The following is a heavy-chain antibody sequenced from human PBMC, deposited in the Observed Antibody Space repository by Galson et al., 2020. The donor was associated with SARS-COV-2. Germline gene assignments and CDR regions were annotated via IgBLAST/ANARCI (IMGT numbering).Heavy chain of an antibody. J-gene: IGHJ4*02. CDR3: AKGCWYYYDSSGYCSFDY. D-gene: IGHD3-22*01. V-gene: IGHV3-30*18. CDR1: GFTFSSYG. CDR2: ISYDGSNK. Sequence: GGSLRLSCAASGFTFSSYGMHWVRQAPGKGLEWVAVISYDGSNKYYADSVKGRFTISRDNSKNTLYLQMNSLRAEDTAVYYCAKGCWYYYDSSGYCSFDYWGQGTLVTVSS.